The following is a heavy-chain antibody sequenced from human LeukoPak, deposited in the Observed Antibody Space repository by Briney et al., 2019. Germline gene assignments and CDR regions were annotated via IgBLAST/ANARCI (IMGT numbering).Heavy chain of an antibody. CDR1: GYTFTSYY. Sequence: ASVNVSCKASGYTFTSYYMHWVRQAPGQGLEWMGIINPSGGSTSYAQKFQGRVTMTRDTSTSTVYMELSSLRSEDTAVYYCARGHYDLWSGYPNYFDYWGQGTLVTVSS. CDR3: ARGHYDLWSGYPNYFDY. CDR2: INPSGGST. J-gene: IGHJ4*02. D-gene: IGHD3-3*01. V-gene: IGHV1-46*01.